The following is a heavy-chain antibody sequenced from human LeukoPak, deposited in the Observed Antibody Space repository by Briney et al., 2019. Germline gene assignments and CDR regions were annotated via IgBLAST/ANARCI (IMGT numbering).Heavy chain of an antibody. CDR2: IYSGGST. D-gene: IGHD6-13*01. V-gene: IGHV3-53*01. CDR3: ARANRVRSYSSSWYDY. CDR1: GFTVSSNY. Sequence: PGGSLRLSCAASGFTVSSNYMSWVRQAPGKGLEWVSVIYSGGSTYYADSVKGRFTISRDNSKNTLYLQVNSLRAEDTAVYYCARANRVRSYSSSWYDYWGQGTLVTVSS. J-gene: IGHJ4*02.